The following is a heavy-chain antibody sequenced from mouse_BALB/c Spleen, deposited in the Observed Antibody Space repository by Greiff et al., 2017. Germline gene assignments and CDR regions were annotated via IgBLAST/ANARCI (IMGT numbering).Heavy chain of an antibody. CDR1: GYSITSDYA. CDR2: ISYSGST. CDR3: ARGIYDSYAWFAY. J-gene: IGHJ3*01. Sequence: EVKLLESGPGLVKPSQSLSLTCTVTGYSITSDYAWNWIRQFPGNKLAWLGYISYSGSTSYNPSLKSRISITRDTSKNQFFLQLNSVTTEDTATYYCARGIYDSYAWFAYWGQGTLVTVSA. D-gene: IGHD2-3*01. V-gene: IGHV3-2*02.